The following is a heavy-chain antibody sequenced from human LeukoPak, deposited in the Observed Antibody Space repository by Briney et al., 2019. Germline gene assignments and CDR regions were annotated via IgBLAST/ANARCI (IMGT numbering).Heavy chain of an antibody. D-gene: IGHD3-3*01. CDR2: INPSGGST. Sequence: GASVKVSCKASGYTFTSYYMHWVRQAPGQGLEWMGIINPSGGSTSYAQKFQGRVTMTRDTFTSTAYMELSSLRSEDTAVYYCARSITVFGVVITANYYYYGMDVWGQGTTVTVSS. J-gene: IGHJ6*02. V-gene: IGHV1-46*01. CDR1: GYTFTSYY. CDR3: ARSITVFGVVITANYYYYGMDV.